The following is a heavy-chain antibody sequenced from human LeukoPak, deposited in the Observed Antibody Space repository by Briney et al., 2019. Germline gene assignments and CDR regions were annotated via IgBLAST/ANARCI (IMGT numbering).Heavy chain of an antibody. D-gene: IGHD1-1*01. CDR2: IYHSGST. CDR3: AITTGTTRFDY. Sequence: SETLSLTCAVSGGSISSGGYSWSWIRQPPGKGLEWIGYIYHSGSTYYNPSLKSRVTISVDTSKNQFSLKLSSVTAADTAMYYCAITTGTTRFDYWGQGTLVTVSS. CDR1: GGSISSGGYS. V-gene: IGHV4-30-2*01. J-gene: IGHJ4*02.